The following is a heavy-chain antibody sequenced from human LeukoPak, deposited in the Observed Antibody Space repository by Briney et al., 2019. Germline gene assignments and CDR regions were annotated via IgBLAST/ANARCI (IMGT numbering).Heavy chain of an antibody. Sequence: SETLSLTCAVYGGSFSGYYWSWIRQPPGKGLEWIGEINHSGSTNYNLSLKSRVTISVDTSKNQFSLKLSSVTAADTAVYYCARYYGDLYYYGMDVWGQGTTVTVSS. CDR3: ARYYGDLYYYGMDV. D-gene: IGHD4-17*01. J-gene: IGHJ6*02. V-gene: IGHV4-34*01. CDR1: GGSFSGYY. CDR2: INHSGST.